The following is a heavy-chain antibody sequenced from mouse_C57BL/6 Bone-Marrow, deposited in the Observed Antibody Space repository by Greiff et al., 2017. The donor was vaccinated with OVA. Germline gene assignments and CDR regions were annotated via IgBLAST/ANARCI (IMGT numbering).Heavy chain of an antibody. CDR3: AREKLGRYDD. J-gene: IGHJ2*01. V-gene: IGHV5-16*01. Sequence: EVMLVESEGGLVQPGSSMKLSCTASGFTFSDYYMAWVRQVPEKGLEWVANINYDGSSTYYLDSLKSRFIISRDNAKNILYLQMSSLKSEDTATYYCAREKLGRYDDWGQGTTLTVSS. CDR1: GFTFSDYY. D-gene: IGHD4-1*01. CDR2: INYDGSST.